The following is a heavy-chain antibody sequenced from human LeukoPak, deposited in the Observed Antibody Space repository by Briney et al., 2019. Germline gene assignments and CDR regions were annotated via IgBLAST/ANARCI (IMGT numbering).Heavy chain of an antibody. CDR2: IYPGDSDT. D-gene: IGHD4/OR15-4a*01. CDR1: GCSFSSNW. CDR3: ARHKQPLGANDY. Sequence: GESLKISCKGSGCSFSSNWIAWVRQMPGKGLEWMGIIYPGDSDTRYGPSFQGQVTFSADKSINTAYLQWSNLKASDTAMYYCARHKQPLGANDYWGQGTLVTVSS. V-gene: IGHV5-51*01. J-gene: IGHJ4*02.